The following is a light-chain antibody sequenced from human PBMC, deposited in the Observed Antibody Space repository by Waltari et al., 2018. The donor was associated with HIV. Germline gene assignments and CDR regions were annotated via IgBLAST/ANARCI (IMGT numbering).Light chain of an antibody. Sequence: QSALTQAPSASGSPGQSVTISCTGTSSDVGAYNYVSWYQQYPDRAPKLMIYEVDKRPSGVPDRFSGSKSGSTASLTVSGLQAEDEAEYYCSSYAGNNNLVFGTGTKVTVL. CDR2: EVD. CDR3: SSYAGNNNLV. J-gene: IGLJ1*01. V-gene: IGLV2-8*01. CDR1: SSDVGAYNY.